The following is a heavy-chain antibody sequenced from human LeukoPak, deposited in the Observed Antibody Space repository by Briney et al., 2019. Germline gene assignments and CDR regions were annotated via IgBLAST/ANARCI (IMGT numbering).Heavy chain of an antibody. CDR2: ISGSGGST. V-gene: IGHV3-23*01. J-gene: IGHJ4*02. D-gene: IGHD5-18*01. CDR3: LYGYKIAHY. Sequence: PGGSLRLSCAASGFTFSSYGMSWVRQAPGKGLEWVSAISGSGGSTYYADSVKGRFTISRDNSKNTLYLQMKSLRAEDTAVYYCLYGYKIAHYWGQGTLVTVSS. CDR1: GFTFSSYG.